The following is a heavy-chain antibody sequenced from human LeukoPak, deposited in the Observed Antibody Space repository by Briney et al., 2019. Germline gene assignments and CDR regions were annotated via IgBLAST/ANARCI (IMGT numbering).Heavy chain of an antibody. Sequence: GGSLRLYCAASGFTVRTNYMSWVRQAPGKGLEWVSVLFGGRSTYYADSVKGRFTISRDDSKNTLFLQMNSVRAEDTAVYYCARGVDSAYAFDFWGQGNLVTVSS. J-gene: IGHJ4*02. CDR2: LFGGRST. D-gene: IGHD2-15*01. V-gene: IGHV3-53*01. CDR1: GFTVRTNY. CDR3: ARGVDSAYAFDF.